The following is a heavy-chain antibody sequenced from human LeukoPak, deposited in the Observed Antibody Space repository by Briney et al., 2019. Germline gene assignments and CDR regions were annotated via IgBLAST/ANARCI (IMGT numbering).Heavy chain of an antibody. CDR1: AGSISSYY. V-gene: IGHV4-59*12. CDR3: ARRSLLWFGESAFDI. J-gene: IGHJ3*02. CDR2: TYYSGST. Sequence: SQTLSPTRTVSAGSISSYYSSWIRQPPGKGLGWIGYTYYSGSTNNNPSLKSRVTISVDTSKNQFSLKLSSVTAADTAVYYCARRSLLWFGESAFDIWGQGTMVTVSS. D-gene: IGHD3-10*01.